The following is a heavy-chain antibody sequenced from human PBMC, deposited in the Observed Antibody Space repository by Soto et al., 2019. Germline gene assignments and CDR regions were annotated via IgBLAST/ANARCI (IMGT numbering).Heavy chain of an antibody. CDR2: ISAYNGNT. CDR1: GYTFTSYG. Sequence: QVQLVQSGAEVKKPGASVKVSCKASGYTFTSYGISWVRQAPGQGLEWMGWISAYNGNTNYAQKLQGRVTMTTDTSTSTAYMELRSLRSDDTAVYYCARAVQEDIVLVPAAMSLWDDGWFDPWGQGTLVTVSS. V-gene: IGHV1-18*01. J-gene: IGHJ5*02. CDR3: ARAVQEDIVLVPAAMSLWDDGWFDP. D-gene: IGHD2-2*01.